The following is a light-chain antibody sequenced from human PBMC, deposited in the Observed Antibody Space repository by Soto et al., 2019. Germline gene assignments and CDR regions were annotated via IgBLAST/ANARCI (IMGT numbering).Light chain of an antibody. CDR3: ATWDDSLDGPV. CDR2: TND. CDR1: SSDVGGYNY. Sequence: QSVLTQPASVSGSPGQSITISCTGTSSDVGGYNYVSWYQQHPGKAPKLLIYTNDLRPSGVPDRFSASRSGTSASLAISGLQSEDEANFYCATWDDSLDGPVFGGGTKVTVL. J-gene: IGLJ2*01. V-gene: IGLV2-14*01.